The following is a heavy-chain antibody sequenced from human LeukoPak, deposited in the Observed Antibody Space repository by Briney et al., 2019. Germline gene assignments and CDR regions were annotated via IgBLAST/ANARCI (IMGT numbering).Heavy chain of an antibody. J-gene: IGHJ4*02. Sequence: GGSLRLSCAACGFTFSRSAMTWVRQGPGTGLEFVASIIYSGGATYYADSVKGRFTISRDNSKNTLYLQMNSLRAEDTALYYCAKDGLYYDGSEHVYYFDSWGQGTLVTVSS. CDR2: IIYSGGAT. CDR1: GFTFSRSA. D-gene: IGHD3-22*01. V-gene: IGHV3-23*01. CDR3: AKDGLYYDGSEHVYYFDS.